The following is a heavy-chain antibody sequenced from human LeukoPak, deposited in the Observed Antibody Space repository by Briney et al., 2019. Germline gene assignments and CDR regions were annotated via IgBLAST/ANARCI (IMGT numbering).Heavy chain of an antibody. CDR2: MNPNSGNT. J-gene: IGHJ4*02. CDR1: GYTFTSYD. D-gene: IGHD2-15*01. Sequence: ASVKVSCKASGYTFTSYDINWVRQATGQGLEWMGWMNPNSGNTGYAQKFQGRVTMTRNTSISTAYMELSSLGSEDTAVYYCARERKYCSGGSCYSGAFDYWGQGTLVTVSS. V-gene: IGHV1-8*01. CDR3: ARERKYCSGGSCYSGAFDY.